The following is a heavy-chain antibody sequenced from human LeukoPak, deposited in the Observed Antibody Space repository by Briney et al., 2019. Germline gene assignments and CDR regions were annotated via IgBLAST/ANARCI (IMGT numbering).Heavy chain of an antibody. V-gene: IGHV4-61*02. D-gene: IGHD2-21*01. CDR1: GGSISSGSYY. J-gene: IGHJ5*02. CDR3: ARVSSVVVTSTWDWFDP. Sequence: SQSLSLTCTVSGGSISSGSYYWSWIRQPAGKGLEWIGRIYTSGSTNYNPSLKSRVTISVDTSKNQFSLKLSSVTAADTAVYYCARVSSVVVTSTWDWFDPWGQGTLVTVSS. CDR2: IYTSGST.